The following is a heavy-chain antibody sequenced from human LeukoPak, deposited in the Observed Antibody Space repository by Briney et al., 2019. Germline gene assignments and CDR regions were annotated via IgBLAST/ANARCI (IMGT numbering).Heavy chain of an antibody. CDR3: AAADYYDSSGYYPYAFHI. D-gene: IGHD3-22*01. Sequence: SVKVSCKASGFTFTRSAMQWVRQARGQRLEWIGWIVVGSGNTNYAQKFQERVTITRDMSTSTAYMELSSLRSEDTAMYYCAAADYYDSSGYYPYAFHIWGQGTMVTVSS. CDR2: IVVGSGNT. V-gene: IGHV1-58*02. J-gene: IGHJ3*02. CDR1: GFTFTRSA.